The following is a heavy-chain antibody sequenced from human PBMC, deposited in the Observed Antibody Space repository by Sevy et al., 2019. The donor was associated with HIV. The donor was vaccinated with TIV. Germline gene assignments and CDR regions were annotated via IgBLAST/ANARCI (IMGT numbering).Heavy chain of an antibody. D-gene: IGHD3-10*01. Sequence: SQILSLTCTVSGGSISSSSYYWGWIRQPPGKGLEWIGSIYYSGSTYYNPSLKSRVTISVDTSKNQFSLKLSSVTAADTAVYYCARTYYYGSGSYYYFDYWGQGTLVTVSS. CDR3: ARTYYYGSGSYYYFDY. CDR2: IYYSGST. V-gene: IGHV4-39*01. CDR1: GGSISSSSYY. J-gene: IGHJ4*02.